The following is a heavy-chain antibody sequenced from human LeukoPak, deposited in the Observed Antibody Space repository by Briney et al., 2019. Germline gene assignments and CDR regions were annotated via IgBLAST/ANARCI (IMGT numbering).Heavy chain of an antibody. CDR2: IYHSGST. V-gene: IGHV4-4*02. Sequence: GSLRLSCAASGFTFSSYGMSWVRQPPGKGLEWIGEIYHSGSTNYNPSLKSRVTISVDKSKNQFSLKLSSVTAADTAVYYCARRARQWLVPGDWFDPWGQGTLVTVSS. J-gene: IGHJ5*02. CDR3: ARRARQWLVPGDWFDP. CDR1: GFTFSSYGM. D-gene: IGHD6-19*01.